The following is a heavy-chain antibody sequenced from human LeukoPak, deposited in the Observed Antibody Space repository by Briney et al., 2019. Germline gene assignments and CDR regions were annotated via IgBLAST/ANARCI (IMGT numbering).Heavy chain of an antibody. CDR1: GFTVRNYNY. CDR3: ARGDWEK. Sequence: GGSLRLSCAASGFTVRNYNYMTWVRQALGKGLEWVSVLYSGGITYYADSVKGRFSISRDDPKNTLYLQMNSLRVEDTAMYYCARGDWEKWGQGTLVTVSS. CDR2: LYSGGIT. V-gene: IGHV3-53*01. D-gene: IGHD1-26*01. J-gene: IGHJ4*02.